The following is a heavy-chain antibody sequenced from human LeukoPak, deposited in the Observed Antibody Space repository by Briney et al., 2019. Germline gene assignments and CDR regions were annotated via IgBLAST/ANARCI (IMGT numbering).Heavy chain of an antibody. J-gene: IGHJ4*02. CDR3: ERFGYEAAVDS. Sequence: GGSLRLSCAASGFTFSTYWMTWVRLAPGKGLEWVANIEPAGSDTYYVDPVKGRFTISRDNAKNLLYLQVNNLRAEDTAVYSCERFGYEAAVDSWGQGTLVTVSS. CDR2: IEPAGSDT. V-gene: IGHV3-7*01. CDR1: GFTFSTYW. D-gene: IGHD6-13*01.